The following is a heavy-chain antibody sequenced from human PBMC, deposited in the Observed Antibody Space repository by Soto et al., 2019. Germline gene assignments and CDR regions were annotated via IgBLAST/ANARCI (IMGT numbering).Heavy chain of an antibody. V-gene: IGHV4-31*03. Sequence: QVQLQESGPGLVKPSQTLSLTCTVSGGSISSGGYYWSWIRQHPGKGLEWIGYIYYSGSTYYNPSLKSRVTXXVXTXXNQFSLKLSSVTAADTAVYYCARGSYYDSSGYYEPWGQGTLVTVSS. J-gene: IGHJ5*02. CDR2: IYYSGST. CDR1: GGSISSGGYY. CDR3: ARGSYYDSSGYYEP. D-gene: IGHD3-22*01.